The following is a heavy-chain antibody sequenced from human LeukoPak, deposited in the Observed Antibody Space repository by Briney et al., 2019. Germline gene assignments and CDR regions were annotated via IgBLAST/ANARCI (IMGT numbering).Heavy chain of an antibody. D-gene: IGHD3-10*01. V-gene: IGHV1-8*01. CDR2: MNPNSGNT. Sequence: ASVKVSCKASGYTFTGYDINWVRQATGQGLEWMGWMNPNSGNTGYAQKFQGRVTMTRNTSISTAYMELSSLRSEDTAVYYCARGYGSGSYYNYPHDYWGQGTLVTVSS. CDR3: ARGYGSGSYYNYPHDY. J-gene: IGHJ4*02. CDR1: GYTFTGYD.